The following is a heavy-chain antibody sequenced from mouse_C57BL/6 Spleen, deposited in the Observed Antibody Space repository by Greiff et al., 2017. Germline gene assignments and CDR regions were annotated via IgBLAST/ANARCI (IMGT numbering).Heavy chain of an antibody. D-gene: IGHD1-1*01. V-gene: IGHV6-3*01. Sequence: EVQGVESGGGLVQPGGSMKLSCVASGFTFSNYWMNWVRQSPEKGLEWVAQIRLKSDNYATHYAESVKGRFTISRDDSKSSVYLQMNNLRAEDTGIYYCTGGITTVVAPRAMDYWGQGTSVTVSS. J-gene: IGHJ4*01. CDR3: TGGITTVVAPRAMDY. CDR2: IRLKSDNYAT. CDR1: GFTFSNYW.